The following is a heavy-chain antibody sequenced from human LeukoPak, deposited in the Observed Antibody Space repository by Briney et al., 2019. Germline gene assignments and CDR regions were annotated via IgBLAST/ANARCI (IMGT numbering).Heavy chain of an antibody. Sequence: GGSLRLSCAASGFTFSSYAMSWVRQAPGKGLEWVSAISGSGGSTYYADSVKGRFTISRDNAKNSLYLQMNSLRAEDTAVYYCARLVGAIIPGAFDIWGQGTMVTVSS. V-gene: IGHV3-23*01. CDR2: ISGSGGST. CDR1: GFTFSSYA. J-gene: IGHJ3*02. D-gene: IGHD1-26*01. CDR3: ARLVGAIIPGAFDI.